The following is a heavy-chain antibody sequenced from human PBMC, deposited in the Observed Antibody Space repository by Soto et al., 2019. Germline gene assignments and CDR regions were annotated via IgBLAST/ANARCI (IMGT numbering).Heavy chain of an antibody. CDR3: ARHVDREGGYYYYYMDV. V-gene: IGHV4-39*01. D-gene: IGHD1-26*01. J-gene: IGHJ6*03. Sequence: SETLSLTCTVSGGSISSSSYYWGWIRQPPGKGLEWIGSIYYSGSTYYNPSLKSRVTISVDTSKNQFSLKLSSVTAADTAVYYCARHVDREGGYYYYYMDVWGKGTTVTVSS. CDR1: GGSISSSSYY. CDR2: IYYSGST.